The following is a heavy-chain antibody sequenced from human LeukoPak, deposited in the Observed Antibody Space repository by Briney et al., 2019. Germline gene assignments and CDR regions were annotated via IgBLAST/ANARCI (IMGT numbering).Heavy chain of an antibody. CDR2: GGST. D-gene: IGHD2-2*01. J-gene: IGHJ5*02. CDR3: ARDGRYCGSTSCRLNWFDP. CDR1: GYTFTTYY. Sequence: ASVKVSCKASGYTFTTYYMHWVRQAPGQGXXXXXGGSTSYAQKFQGRVTMTRDTSTSTIYMELSSLRSEDTAVYYCARDGRYCGSTSCRLNWFDPWGQGTLVTVSS. V-gene: IGHV1-46*01.